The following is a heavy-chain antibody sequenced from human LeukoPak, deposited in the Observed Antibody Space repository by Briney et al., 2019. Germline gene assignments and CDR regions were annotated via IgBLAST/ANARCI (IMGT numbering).Heavy chain of an antibody. D-gene: IGHD2-2*01. CDR2: IDSSSRYI. CDR3: ARVGGHCTSTSCPPPDY. V-gene: IGHV3-21*01. CDR1: GFTFSSYN. J-gene: IGHJ4*02. Sequence: PGGSLRLSCAASGFTFSSYNMDWVRQAPGKGLEWVSFIDSSSRYIYQADSVKGRFTISRDNAKSSVFLQMNSLRAEDTAVYYCARVGGHCTSTSCPPPDYWGQGTLDTVSS.